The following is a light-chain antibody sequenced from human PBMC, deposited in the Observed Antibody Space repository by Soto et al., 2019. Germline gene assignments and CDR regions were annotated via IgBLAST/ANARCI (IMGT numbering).Light chain of an antibody. V-gene: IGKV1-6*01. CDR3: QQYNSFSRT. Sequence: AIQITQSPSSLSASVGDRVTITCRASQGIRNDLGWYQQKPGKAPKLLIYAASSLQSGVPSRFSGSGSGTDFTLTISSLQPADFATYYCQQYNSFSRTFGQGTKVDIK. CDR2: AAS. J-gene: IGKJ1*01. CDR1: QGIRND.